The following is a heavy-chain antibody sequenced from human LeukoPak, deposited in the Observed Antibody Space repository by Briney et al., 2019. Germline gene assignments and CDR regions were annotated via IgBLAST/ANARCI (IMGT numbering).Heavy chain of an antibody. CDR1: GGSISGSSYY. Sequence: PSETLSLTCTVSGGSISGSSYYWSWIRQPPGKGLEWIGEINHSGSTNYNPSLKSRVTISVDTSKNQFSLKLSSVTAADTAVYYCARHSRLLFTMVRGNMDVWGKGTTVTISS. J-gene: IGHJ6*03. V-gene: IGHV4-39*01. CDR2: INHSGST. D-gene: IGHD3-10*01. CDR3: ARHSRLLFTMVRGNMDV.